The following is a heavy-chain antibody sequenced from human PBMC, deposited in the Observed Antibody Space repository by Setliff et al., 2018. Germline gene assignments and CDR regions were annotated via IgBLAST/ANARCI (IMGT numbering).Heavy chain of an antibody. CDR1: GFSLNNSGVA. V-gene: IGHV2-5*02. D-gene: IGHD1-7*01. Sequence: SGPTLVNPTQTLTLTCTFSGFSLNNSGVAVGWIRQPPGKALEWLALIYWDDDKRYSPSLKTRLTITKDTSKNQVFLTMTNMDPVDTATYYCARSRYELPHYYFDYWGQGILVTVSS. CDR3: ARSRYELPHYYFDY. CDR2: IYWDDDK. J-gene: IGHJ4*02.